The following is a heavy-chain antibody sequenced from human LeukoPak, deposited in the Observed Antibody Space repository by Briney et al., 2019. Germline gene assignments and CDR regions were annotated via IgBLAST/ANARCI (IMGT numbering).Heavy chain of an antibody. Sequence: QAGGSLRLSCAASAFTFSTYSMNWVRQAPGKGLQWVSYISSSGSAIYYADSVKGRFTISRDNAKSSLYLQMNSLRAEDTAVYYCAGGTRDSGLKWGPGTSVTVSS. CDR1: AFTFSTYS. J-gene: IGHJ4*02. CDR2: ISSSGSAI. D-gene: IGHD6-19*01. CDR3: AGGTRDSGLK. V-gene: IGHV3-48*04.